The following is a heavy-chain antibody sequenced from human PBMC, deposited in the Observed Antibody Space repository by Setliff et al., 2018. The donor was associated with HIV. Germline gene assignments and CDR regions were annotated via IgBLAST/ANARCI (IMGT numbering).Heavy chain of an antibody. CDR2: IVVGSGNT. CDR1: GFTFTSSA. D-gene: IGHD3-10*01. J-gene: IGHJ4*02. V-gene: IGHV1-58*02. Sequence: GASVKVSCKASGFTFTSSAMQWVRQTRGQRLEWIGWIVVGSGNTNYAQKFQERVTITRDMSTSTAYMELRSLRSDDTAVYYCARDRQDYSAGSYIYYFDYWGQGTLVTVSS. CDR3: ARDRQDYSAGSYIYYFDY.